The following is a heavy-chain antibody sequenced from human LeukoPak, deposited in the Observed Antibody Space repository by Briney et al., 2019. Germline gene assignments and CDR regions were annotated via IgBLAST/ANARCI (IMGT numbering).Heavy chain of an antibody. CDR3: ARGDFSILGVAVPTLDAFDI. CDR1: GYTFTGYY. V-gene: IGHV1-46*01. J-gene: IGHJ3*02. Sequence: ASVKVSCKASGYTFTGYYMHWVRQAPGQGLEWLGIINPNGGSTNYAQKFKGRVTMTRDTSTSTVYMELRSLRSEDTAIYYCARGDFSILGVAVPTLDAFDIWGQGTMVTVSS. CDR2: INPNGGST. D-gene: IGHD3-3*01.